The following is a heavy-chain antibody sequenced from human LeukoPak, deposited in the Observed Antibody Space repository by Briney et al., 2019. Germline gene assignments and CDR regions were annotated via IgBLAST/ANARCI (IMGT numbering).Heavy chain of an antibody. Sequence: SETLSLTCAVYGGSFSGYYWSWIRQPPGKGLEWIGEINHSESTNYNPSLKSRVTISVDTSKNQFSLKLSSVTAADTAVYYCARLHVNTAEGFDYWGQGTLVTVSS. CDR2: INHSEST. CDR3: ARLHVNTAEGFDY. D-gene: IGHD5-18*01. CDR1: GGSFSGYY. J-gene: IGHJ4*02. V-gene: IGHV4-34*01.